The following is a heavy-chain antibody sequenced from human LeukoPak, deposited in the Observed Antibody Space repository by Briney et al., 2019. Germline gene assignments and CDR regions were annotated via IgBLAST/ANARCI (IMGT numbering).Heavy chain of an antibody. CDR2: IYYSGST. Sequence: SETLSLTCTVSGGSISSYYWSWNRQPPGKGLEWIGYIYYSGSTNYNPPLKSRVTISVDTSKNQFSLKLSSVTAADTAVYYCARDKSSSWYDPHYFDYWGQGTLVTVSS. V-gene: IGHV4-59*01. D-gene: IGHD6-13*01. CDR3: ARDKSSSWYDPHYFDY. CDR1: GGSISSYY. J-gene: IGHJ4*02.